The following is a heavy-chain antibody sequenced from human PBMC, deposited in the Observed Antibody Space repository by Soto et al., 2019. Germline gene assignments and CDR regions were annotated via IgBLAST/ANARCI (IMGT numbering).Heavy chain of an antibody. D-gene: IGHD2-2*01. CDR2: IIPISDTT. Sequence: QVQLVQSGAEVKKPGSSVKVSCKASGGTFSSYAISWVRQAPGQGLEWMGGIIPISDTTNYAQKFQGRVTSTADESTSTAYMDLSSRRAEDTAVYYCARSQGSSTSLEIYYYYYYGMDVWGQGTTVTVSS. J-gene: IGHJ6*02. V-gene: IGHV1-69*01. CDR3: ARSQGSSTSLEIYYYYYYGMDV. CDR1: GGTFSSYA.